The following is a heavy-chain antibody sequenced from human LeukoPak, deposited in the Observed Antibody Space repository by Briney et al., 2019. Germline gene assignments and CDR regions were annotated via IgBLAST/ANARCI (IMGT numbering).Heavy chain of an antibody. CDR2: IVVGRGNT. D-gene: IGHD1-26*01. CDR1: GFTFPSSA. Sequence: SVKVSCKASGFTFPSSAVQWVRQARGQRLEWIGWIVVGRGNTNYAQKFQERVTITRDMSSGTAYMVLGSLRSEDTAIYYCAATSMGATINDAFDIWGQGTLVTVSS. J-gene: IGHJ3*02. V-gene: IGHV1-58*01. CDR3: AATSMGATINDAFDI.